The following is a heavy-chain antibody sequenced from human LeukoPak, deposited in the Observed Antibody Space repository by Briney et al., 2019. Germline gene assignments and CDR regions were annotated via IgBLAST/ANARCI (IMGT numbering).Heavy chain of an antibody. V-gene: IGHV3-7*01. Sequence: PGGSLTLSCAASGFTFSDFCMTWVRQAPGKGLEWVAAIEPDGSVKYYADSVKGRFTIARDNADNSLYLQMNSLRAEDTAVYFCARGGSDSSRYWLYWGQGTLVTVSS. CDR3: ARGGSDSSRYWLY. J-gene: IGHJ4*02. D-gene: IGHD6-25*01. CDR2: IEPDGSVK. CDR1: GFTFSDFC.